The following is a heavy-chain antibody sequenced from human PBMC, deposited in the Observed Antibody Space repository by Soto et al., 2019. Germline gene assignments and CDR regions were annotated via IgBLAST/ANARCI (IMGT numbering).Heavy chain of an antibody. V-gene: IGHV3-73*02. J-gene: IGHJ5*02. Sequence: EVQLVDSGGGLVQPGGSLKLSCAASGFTISGSRIHWVRQASGKGLEWVGRIRSKADSYATAYAASVKGRFTISRDDSKNTAYLQMTSLKTEDTAVYYCTSQDCGGDCSRVYPWGNGTLVAFSS. CDR1: GFTISGSR. CDR3: TSQDCGGDCSRVYP. D-gene: IGHD2-21*02. CDR2: IRSKADSYAT.